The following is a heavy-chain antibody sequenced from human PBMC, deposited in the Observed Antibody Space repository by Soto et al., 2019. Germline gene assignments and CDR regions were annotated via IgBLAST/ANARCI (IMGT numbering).Heavy chain of an antibody. V-gene: IGHV4-30-4*01. D-gene: IGHD1-26*01. J-gene: IGHJ6*02. CDR1: GGSISSGDYY. CDR2: IYYSGST. Sequence: SETLSLTCTVSGGSISSGDYYWSWIRQPPGKGLEWIGYIYYSGSTYYNPSLKSRVTISVDTSKNQFSLKLSSVTAADTAVYYCAITRWGLGYYNYGMDVWGQGPTFTV. CDR3: AITRWGLGYYNYGMDV.